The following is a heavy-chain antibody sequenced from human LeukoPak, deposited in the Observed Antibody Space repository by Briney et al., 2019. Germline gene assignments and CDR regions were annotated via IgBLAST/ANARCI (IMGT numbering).Heavy chain of an antibody. V-gene: IGHV3-43*01. CDR3: AKGTDLYGSGSLFDY. D-gene: IGHD3-10*01. Sequence: GGSLRLSCAASGFTFDDYTMHWVRQAPGRGLEWVSLISWDGGSTYYADSVKGRFTISRDNSKDSLYLQMNSLRTEDTALYYCAKGTDLYGSGSLFDYWGQGTLVTVSS. J-gene: IGHJ4*02. CDR2: ISWDGGST. CDR1: GFTFDDYT.